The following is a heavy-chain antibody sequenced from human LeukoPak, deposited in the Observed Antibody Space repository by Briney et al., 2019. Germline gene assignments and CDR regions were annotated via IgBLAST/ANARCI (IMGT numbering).Heavy chain of an antibody. V-gene: IGHV4-59*08. CDR1: GDSITNSY. Sequence: PSATLSLTCTVSGDSITNSYWNWIRQPPGRGLEWIGRISYGGSTNYNPSLKSRVIISRDTSKNQFSLELTSVTAADTAIYYCAKRIIEARENGDSNWLDPWGQGTLVTVSS. J-gene: IGHJ5*01. CDR3: AKRIIEARENGDSNWLDP. D-gene: IGHD4-17*01. CDR2: ISYGGST.